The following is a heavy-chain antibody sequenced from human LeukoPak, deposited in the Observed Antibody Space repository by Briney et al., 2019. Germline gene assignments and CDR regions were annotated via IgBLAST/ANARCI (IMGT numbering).Heavy chain of an antibody. V-gene: IGHV3-48*03. CDR3: ARYHDYGDY. J-gene: IGHJ4*02. CDR1: GFTFSSYE. Sequence: PGGSLRLSCAASGFTFSSYERNWVRQAPGKGLEWVSYISSSGSTIYYADSVKGRFTISRDNAKNSLYLQMNSLRAEDTAVYYCARYHDYGDYGGQGTLVTVSS. CDR2: ISSSGSTI.